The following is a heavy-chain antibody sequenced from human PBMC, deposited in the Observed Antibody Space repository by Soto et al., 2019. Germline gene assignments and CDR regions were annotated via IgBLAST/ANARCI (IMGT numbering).Heavy chain of an antibody. Sequence: QVQLVQYGAEVRKPGASVMVSCKASGYTFTSYGIHWVRQAPGQRLEWMGWINAGNGDTKYSQKFQDRVTITRDTSASTAYMELSRLRSDDTAIYYCPRSPLSLYSADFWWGLGTLVTVSS. J-gene: IGHJ4*02. CDR1: GYTFTSYG. CDR3: PRSPLSLYSADFW. D-gene: IGHD6-13*01. V-gene: IGHV1-3*01. CDR2: INAGNGDT.